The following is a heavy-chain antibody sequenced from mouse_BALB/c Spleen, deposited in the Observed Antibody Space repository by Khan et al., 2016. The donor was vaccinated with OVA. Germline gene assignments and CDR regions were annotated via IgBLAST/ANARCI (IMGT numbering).Heavy chain of an antibody. D-gene: IGHD2-1*01. CDR3: ARNGFGNYEIWDY. CDR2: IYPGNSDT. V-gene: IGHV1-5*01. CDR1: GYTFTNYW. Sequence: VQLQQSGTVLARPGASVKMSCKASGYTFTNYWMHWVKQRPGQGLEWIATIYPGNSDTHYNQKFTGKAKLTAVTSTSTAYMTLSSLTNEDSAVYYCARNGFGNYEIWDYWGQGTTLTVSS. J-gene: IGHJ2*01.